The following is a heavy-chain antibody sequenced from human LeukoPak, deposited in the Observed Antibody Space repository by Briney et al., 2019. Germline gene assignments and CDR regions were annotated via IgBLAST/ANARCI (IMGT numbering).Heavy chain of an antibody. D-gene: IGHD1-1*01. CDR3: TTGTTYGPNWFDP. CDR1: GYTFTGYY. J-gene: IGHJ5*02. V-gene: IGHV1-2*02. Sequence: VSVKVSCKASGYTFTGYYMHWVRQAPGQGLEWMGWINPNSGGTNYAQKFQGRVTMTRDTSISTAYMELSRLRSDDTAVYYCTTGTTYGPNWFDPWGQGTLVTVSS. CDR2: INPNSGGT.